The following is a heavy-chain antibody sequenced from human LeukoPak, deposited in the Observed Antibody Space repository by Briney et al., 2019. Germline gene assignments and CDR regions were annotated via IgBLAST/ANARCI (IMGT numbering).Heavy chain of an antibody. CDR1: GASISSYY. J-gene: IGHJ4*02. CDR2: IYYSGSS. Sequence: SETLSLTCTVSGASISSYYWSWIRQPPGKGLEWIGYIYYSGSSNYNPSPKSRVTISVDTSKNQFSLRLSSVTAADTAVYYCASPGIVAAGTDRGFDYWGQGTLVTVSS. V-gene: IGHV4-59*01. D-gene: IGHD6-13*01. CDR3: ASPGIVAAGTDRGFDY.